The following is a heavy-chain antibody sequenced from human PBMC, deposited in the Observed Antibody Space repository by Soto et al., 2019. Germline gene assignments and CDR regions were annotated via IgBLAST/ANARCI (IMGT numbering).Heavy chain of an antibody. V-gene: IGHV1-2*02. J-gene: IGHJ5*02. D-gene: IGHD3-10*01. CDR1: GYTFTGYY. Sequence: GASVKVSCKASGYTFTGYYMHWLRQAPGQGLEWMGWINPNSGGTNYAQKFQGRVTMTRDTSISTAYMEVSRLRSDDTAVYYCARVVYAGSGSYYANWFDPWGQGTLVTVSS. CDR3: ARVVYAGSGSYYANWFDP. CDR2: INPNSGGT.